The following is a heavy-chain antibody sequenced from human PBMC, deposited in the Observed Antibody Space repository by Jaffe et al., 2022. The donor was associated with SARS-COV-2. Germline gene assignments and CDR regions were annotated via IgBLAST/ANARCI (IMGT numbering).Heavy chain of an antibody. CDR2: IYYSGST. CDR1: GGSISSSSYY. J-gene: IGHJ4*02. Sequence: QLQLQESGPGLVKPSETLSLTCTVSGGSISSSSYYWGWIRQPPGKGLEWIGSIYYSGSTYYNPSLKSRVTISVDTSKNQFSLKLSSVTAADTAVYYCARQGNGRWLQSFDYWGQGTLVTVSS. CDR3: ARQGNGRWLQSFDY. V-gene: IGHV4-39*01. D-gene: IGHD5-12*01.